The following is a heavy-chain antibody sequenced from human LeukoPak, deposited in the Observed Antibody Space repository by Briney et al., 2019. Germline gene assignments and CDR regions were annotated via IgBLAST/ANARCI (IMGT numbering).Heavy chain of an antibody. Sequence: SETLSLTCTVSGGSISSYYWSWLRQPPGKGLEWVGYMYFGERTNYNPSLKSRATISIDTSKKQFSLKLKSVTAADTAVYYCARIPGDRPDDWGQGTLVTVS. CDR2: MYFGERT. J-gene: IGHJ4*02. CDR3: ARIPGDRPDD. V-gene: IGHV4-59*01. D-gene: IGHD7-27*01. CDR1: GGSISSYY.